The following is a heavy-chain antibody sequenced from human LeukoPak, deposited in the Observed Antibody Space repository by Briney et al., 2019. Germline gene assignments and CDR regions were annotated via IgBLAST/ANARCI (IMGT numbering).Heavy chain of an antibody. J-gene: IGHJ4*02. Sequence: PSETLPLTCAVYGGSFSGYYWSWIRQPPGKGLEWIGEINHSGSTNYNPSLKSRVTISVDTSKNQFSLKLSSVTAADTAVYYCAREWGAVAGIDYWGQGTLVTVSS. CDR1: GGSFSGYY. CDR3: AREWGAVAGIDY. CDR2: INHSGST. D-gene: IGHD6-19*01. V-gene: IGHV4-34*01.